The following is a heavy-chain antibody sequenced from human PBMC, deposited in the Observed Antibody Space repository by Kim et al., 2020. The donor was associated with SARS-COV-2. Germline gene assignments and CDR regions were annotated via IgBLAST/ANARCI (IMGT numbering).Heavy chain of an antibody. V-gene: IGHV3-21*01. CDR3: AGDADSWTRDY. CDR2: I. Sequence: ISHADSLRGRFTISRDNAKNLLYLQIHNLGVDDTAVYYCAGDADSWTRDYWGQGTLVTVSS. J-gene: IGHJ4*02. D-gene: IGHD3-3*01.